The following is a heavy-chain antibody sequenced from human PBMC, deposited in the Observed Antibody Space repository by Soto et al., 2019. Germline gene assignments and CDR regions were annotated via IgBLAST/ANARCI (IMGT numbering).Heavy chain of an antibody. Sequence: QVQLVQSGAEVKKPGASVKVSCKASGYTFTSQNMHWVRQAPGQGLEWMGVINPSIGTTTYAQKFQGRVTMTRDPSTSTVYMAVSSLRSEDTAVYYCASTLGARFDYWGQGTLVTVSS. CDR3: ASTLGARFDY. V-gene: IGHV1-46*03. J-gene: IGHJ4*02. CDR2: INPSIGTT. D-gene: IGHD3-16*01. CDR1: GYTFTSQN.